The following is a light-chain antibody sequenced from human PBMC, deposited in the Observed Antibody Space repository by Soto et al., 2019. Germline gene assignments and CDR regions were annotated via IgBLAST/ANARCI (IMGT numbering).Light chain of an antibody. CDR1: QSISNY. V-gene: IGKV1-39*01. CDR3: QQSYS. Sequence: DIQMTQSPSSLSASVGDRVTITCRASQSISNYLNWYQQKPGKAPKLLIFAASSLQSGVPSRFSGSASGTDFTLTISSLQPEDFATYYCQQSYSFGPGTTVHIK. CDR2: AAS. J-gene: IGKJ3*01.